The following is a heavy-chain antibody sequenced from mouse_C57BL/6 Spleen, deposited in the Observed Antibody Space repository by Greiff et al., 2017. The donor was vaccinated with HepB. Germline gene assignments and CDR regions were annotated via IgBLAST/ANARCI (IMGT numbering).Heavy chain of an antibody. V-gene: IGHV1-69*01. D-gene: IGHD2-3*01. CDR2: IDPSDSYT. Sequence: VQLQQPGAELVMPGASVKLSCKASGYTFTSYWMHWVKQRPGQGLEWIGEIDPSDSYTNYNQKFKGKSTLTVDKSSSTAYMQLSSLTSEDSAVYYCARNVDGYSFAYWGQGTLVTVSA. CDR1: GYTFTSYW. J-gene: IGHJ3*01. CDR3: ARNVDGYSFAY.